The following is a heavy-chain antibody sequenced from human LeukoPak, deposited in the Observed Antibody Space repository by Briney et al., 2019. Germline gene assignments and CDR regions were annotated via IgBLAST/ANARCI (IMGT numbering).Heavy chain of an antibody. J-gene: IGHJ4*02. Sequence: ASVKVSCKASGYTLTSYGISWVRQAPGQGLEWMGWISAYNGNTNYAQKLQGRVTMTTDTSTSTAYMELRSLRSDDTAVYYCAREKAKYDSSGYYSPAIDYWGQGTLSPSPQ. CDR2: ISAYNGNT. CDR3: AREKAKYDSSGYYSPAIDY. CDR1: GYTLTSYG. V-gene: IGHV1-18*01. D-gene: IGHD3-22*01.